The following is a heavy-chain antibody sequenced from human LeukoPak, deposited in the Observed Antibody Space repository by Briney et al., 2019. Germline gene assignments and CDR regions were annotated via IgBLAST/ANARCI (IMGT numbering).Heavy chain of an antibody. Sequence: GGSLRLSCAASGFTFSSYSMNWVRQTPGKGLEWVSYISSSGTTIYYADSVKGRFTISRDNAKNSLYLQMDSLKAEDTAVYYCARFSGSYCDYWGQGTLVTVSS. D-gene: IGHD1-26*01. CDR2: ISSSGTTI. J-gene: IGHJ4*02. V-gene: IGHV3-48*01. CDR1: GFTFSSYS. CDR3: ARFSGSYCDY.